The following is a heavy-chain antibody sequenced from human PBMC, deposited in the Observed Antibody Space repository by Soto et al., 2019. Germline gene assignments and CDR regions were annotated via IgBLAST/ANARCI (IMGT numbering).Heavy chain of an antibody. Sequence: AGSLRLSCAASGFTFSSYAMSWVRQAPGKGLEWVSAISGSGGSTYYADSVKGRFTISRDNSKNTLYLQMNSLRAEDTAVCYCAKGRVCSGGSCYSRLYYYGMDVWGQGTTVTVSS. D-gene: IGHD2-15*01. CDR2: ISGSGGST. J-gene: IGHJ6*02. V-gene: IGHV3-23*01. CDR1: GFTFSSYA. CDR3: AKGRVCSGGSCYSRLYYYGMDV.